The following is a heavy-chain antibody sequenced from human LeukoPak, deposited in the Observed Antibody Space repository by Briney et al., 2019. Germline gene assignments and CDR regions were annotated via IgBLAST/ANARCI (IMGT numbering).Heavy chain of an antibody. CDR1: GFTFSSYA. J-gene: IGHJ4*02. V-gene: IGHV3-23*01. CDR2: ITSSGGNT. CDR3: ATAAAGTGGNDY. Sequence: GGSLRLSCAASGFTFSSYAMSWVRQAPGKGPEWISAITSSGGNTYNADSVKGRFTISRDNSKNTLYLQMNSLRAEDTAVYYCATAAAGTGGNDYWGQGTLVTVSS. D-gene: IGHD6-13*01.